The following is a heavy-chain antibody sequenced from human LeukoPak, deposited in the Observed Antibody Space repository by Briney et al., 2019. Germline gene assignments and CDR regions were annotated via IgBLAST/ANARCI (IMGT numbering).Heavy chain of an antibody. D-gene: IGHD4-17*01. J-gene: IGHJ6*03. V-gene: IGHV4-4*09. Sequence: PSETLSLTCAVPGGSITSDYWSWLRQSPGKGLEWLGYIYSKGTDYNSFLTRRVHISADTSNNRLPLKLTTVTRADTAVYFCASERGTANYDDSGLTLHYYYADVWDKGTTVSVSS. CDR1: GGSITSDY. CDR2: IYSKGT. CDR3: ASERGTANYDDSGLTLHYYYADV.